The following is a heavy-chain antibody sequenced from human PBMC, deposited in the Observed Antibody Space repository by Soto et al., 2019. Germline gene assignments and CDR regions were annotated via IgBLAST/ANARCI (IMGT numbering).Heavy chain of an antibody. D-gene: IGHD3-10*01. Sequence: GGSLRLSCAASGFTFSSYAMSWVRQAPGKGLEWVSAISGSGGSTYYADSVKGRFTISRDNSKNTLYLQMNSLRAEDTAVYYCAKDFEGDYGGQISDYWGQGTLVTVSS. CDR1: GFTFSSYA. V-gene: IGHV3-23*01. CDR2: ISGSGGST. CDR3: AKDFEGDYGGQISDY. J-gene: IGHJ4*02.